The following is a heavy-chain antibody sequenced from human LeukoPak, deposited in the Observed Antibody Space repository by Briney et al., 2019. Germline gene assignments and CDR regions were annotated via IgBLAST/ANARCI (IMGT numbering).Heavy chain of an antibody. CDR1: GGTFSSYA. CDR2: IIPILGMA. Sequence: SVKVSCKASGGTFSSYAISWVRQAPGQGLEWMGRIIPILGMANYAQKFQGRVTITADKSTSTAYMELSSLRSEDTAVYYCARDGPSIAARPHFDYWGQGTLVTVSS. J-gene: IGHJ4*02. V-gene: IGHV1-69*04. D-gene: IGHD6-6*01. CDR3: ARDGPSIAARPHFDY.